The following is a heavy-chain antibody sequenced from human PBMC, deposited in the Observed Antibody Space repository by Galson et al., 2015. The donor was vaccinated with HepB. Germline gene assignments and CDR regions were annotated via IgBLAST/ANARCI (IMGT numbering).Heavy chain of an antibody. CDR1: GGSFSGFY. CDR2: INHSGST. CDR3: ARLLGGTTWVAFDI. D-gene: IGHD1-1*01. J-gene: IGHJ3*02. Sequence: SEPLSLTCAVYGGSFSGFYWTWIRQSPGKGLEWIGEINHSGSTNYNPSLKSRVIISVDMSKNQFSLRLTSVTAADTAVYYCARLLGGTTWVAFDIWGHGRMVIVS. V-gene: IGHV4-34*01.